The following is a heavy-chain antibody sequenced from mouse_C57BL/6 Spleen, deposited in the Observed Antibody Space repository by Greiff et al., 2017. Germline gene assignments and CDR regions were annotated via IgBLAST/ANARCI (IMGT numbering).Heavy chain of an antibody. J-gene: IGHJ2*01. CDR2: IYPGDGDT. Sequence: VQLQQSGPELVKPGASVKISCKASGYAFSSSWMNWVKQRPGKGLEWIGRIYPGDGDTNYNGKFKGKATLTADKSSSTAYMQLSSLTSEDSAVYFCARKARDHGGYFDYWGQGTTLTVSA. CDR3: ARKARDHGGYFDY. D-gene: IGHD1-1*01. CDR1: GYAFSSSW. V-gene: IGHV1-82*01.